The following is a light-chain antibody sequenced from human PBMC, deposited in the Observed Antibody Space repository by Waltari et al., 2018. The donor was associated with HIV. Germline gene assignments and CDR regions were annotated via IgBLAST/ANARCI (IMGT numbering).Light chain of an antibody. J-gene: IGKJ3*01. CDR1: QIITSC. CDR2: AAS. Sequence: DIQLTQSTSSLSASIGDRVTMTCRASQIITSCLNWYRQTPGKAPELLIYAASVLQSGVPSRFSASGSGTDYTLSISSVQPEDFATYFCQQTYSPPLTFGPGTKVDVK. CDR3: QQTYSPPLT. V-gene: IGKV1-39*01.